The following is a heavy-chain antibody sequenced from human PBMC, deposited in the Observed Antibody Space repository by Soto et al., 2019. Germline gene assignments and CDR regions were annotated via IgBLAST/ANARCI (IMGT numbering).Heavy chain of an antibody. CDR1: GGSLSGYS. D-gene: IGHD2-21*01. J-gene: IGHJ4*02. CDR3: ARDKIPGIFDY. V-gene: IGHV4-34*01. Sequence: SETLSLTCAVYGGSLSGYSWTWIRQPPGTGLEWIGEINHSGSTNYNPSLKSRVTISVDTSKNQFSLKLTSVTAADTAVYYCARDKIPGIFDYWGKGTLVTVSS. CDR2: INHSGST.